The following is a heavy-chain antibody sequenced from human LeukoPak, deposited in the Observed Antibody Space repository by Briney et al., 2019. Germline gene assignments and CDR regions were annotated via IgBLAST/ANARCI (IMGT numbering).Heavy chain of an antibody. Sequence: SVKVSCKASGDTFSSYAISWVRQPPGQGLEWMGSIIPILGIANYAQKFEGRVTITADKSTSTAYMELSSLRSEDTAVYYCARERYFDWLGHSDYWGQGTLVTVSS. J-gene: IGHJ4*02. CDR1: GDTFSSYA. CDR2: IIPILGIA. CDR3: ARERYFDWLGHSDY. V-gene: IGHV1-69*04. D-gene: IGHD3-9*01.